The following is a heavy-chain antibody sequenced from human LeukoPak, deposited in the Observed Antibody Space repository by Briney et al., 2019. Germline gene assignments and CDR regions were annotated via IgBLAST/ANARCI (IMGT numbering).Heavy chain of an antibody. CDR1: GFTFSSYG. J-gene: IGHJ4*02. CDR3: AKDNYDYGDYDGGDY. Sequence: GGSLRLSCAASGFTFSSYGMHWVRQPPGKGLEWVAFIRYNGSNKYYADSVKGRFTISRDNSRDTLHLQMNSLRAEDTAVYYCAKDNYDYGDYDGGDYWGQGTLVTVSS. D-gene: IGHD4-17*01. V-gene: IGHV3-30*02. CDR2: IRYNGSNK.